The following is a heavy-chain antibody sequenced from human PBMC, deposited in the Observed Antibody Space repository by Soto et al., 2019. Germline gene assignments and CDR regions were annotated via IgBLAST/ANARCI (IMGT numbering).Heavy chain of an antibody. Sequence: SETLSLTCTASGGSISSYYWSWIRQPAGKGLEWIGRIYTSGSTNYNPSLKSRVTMSVDTSKNQFSLKLSSVTAADTAVYYCARDRDYYDYVWGSYRYTSVGFDYWGQGTLVTVSS. CDR3: ARDRDYYDYVWGSYRYTSVGFDY. J-gene: IGHJ4*02. D-gene: IGHD3-16*02. CDR1: GGSISSYY. CDR2: IYTSGST. V-gene: IGHV4-4*07.